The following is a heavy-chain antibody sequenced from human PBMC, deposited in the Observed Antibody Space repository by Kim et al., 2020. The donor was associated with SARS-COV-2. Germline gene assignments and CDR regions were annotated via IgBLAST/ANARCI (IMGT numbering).Heavy chain of an antibody. J-gene: IGHJ4*02. Sequence: GGSLRLSCAASGFTFGDSTMYWVRQAPGKGLEWVSGLSGNSANIAYVDSVRGRFTISRDNAKNSLYLQMNNLRTEDTALYYCAKKYTNSLYYFDYWGQGTLVTVSS. V-gene: IGHV3-9*01. CDR3: AKKYTNSLYYFDY. CDR1: GFTFGDST. D-gene: IGHD3-16*01. CDR2: LSGNSANI.